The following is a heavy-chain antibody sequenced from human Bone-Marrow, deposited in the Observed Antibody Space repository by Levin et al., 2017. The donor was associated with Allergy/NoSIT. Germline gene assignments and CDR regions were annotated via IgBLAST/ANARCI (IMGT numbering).Heavy chain of an antibody. CDR1: GDSISSSY. D-gene: IGHD6-6*01. Sequence: SETLSLTCTISGDSISSSYWNWIRQPPGKGLEWIAYIHYSGSTYYSPSLKSRVTISIDTSKNQFSLKLRSVTAADTAVYYCARSYTSSSGFDYWGQGTLVTVSS. J-gene: IGHJ4*02. CDR2: IHYSGST. V-gene: IGHV4-59*01. CDR3: ARSYTSSSGFDY.